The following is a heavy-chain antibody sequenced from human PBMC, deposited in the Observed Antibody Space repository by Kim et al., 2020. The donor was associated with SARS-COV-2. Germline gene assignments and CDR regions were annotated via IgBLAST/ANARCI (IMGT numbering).Heavy chain of an antibody. Sequence: TTSTPPQNRQVTISVDTSKNQFYLNMNSVPAADTAVYYCTREVAGTTVDYWGQGTLVTVSS. V-gene: IGHV4-4*08. CDR3: TREVAGTTVDY. D-gene: IGHD4-17*01. CDR2: T. J-gene: IGHJ4*02.